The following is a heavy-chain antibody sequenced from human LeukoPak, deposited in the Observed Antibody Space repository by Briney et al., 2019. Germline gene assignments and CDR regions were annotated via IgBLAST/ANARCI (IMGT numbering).Heavy chain of an antibody. D-gene: IGHD5-12*01. V-gene: IGHV1-8*01. CDR2: MNPNSGNT. Sequence: ASVKVSCKASGYTFTSYDINWVRQATGQGLEWMGWMNPNSGNTGYAQKFQGRVTMTRNTSISTAYMELSSLRSEDTAVYYCARGQRRGRVGVATIYPLDHWGQGTLVTVSS. CDR3: ARGQRRGRVGVATIYPLDH. CDR1: GYTFTSYD. J-gene: IGHJ4*02.